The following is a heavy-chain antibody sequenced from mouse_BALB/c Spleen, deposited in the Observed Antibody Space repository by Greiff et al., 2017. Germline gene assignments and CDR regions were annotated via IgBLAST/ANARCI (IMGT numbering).Heavy chain of an antibody. CDR2: IRSKSNNYAT. J-gene: IGHJ4*01. CDR1: GFTFNTYA. D-gene: IGHD2-4*01. Sequence: VQLKESGGGLVQPKGSLKLSCAASGFTFNTYAMNWVRQAPGKGLEWVARIRSKSNNYATYYADSVKDRFTISRDDSQSMLYLQMNNLKTEDTAMYYCVSSYDYEDYAMDYWGQGTSVTVSS. V-gene: IGHV10-1*02. CDR3: VSSYDYEDYAMDY.